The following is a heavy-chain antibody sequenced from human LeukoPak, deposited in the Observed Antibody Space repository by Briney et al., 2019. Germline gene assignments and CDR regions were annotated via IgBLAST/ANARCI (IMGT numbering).Heavy chain of an antibody. Sequence: ASVKVSCKASGYTFTSYYMHWVRQAPGQGLEWMGIINPSGGSTSYAQKFQGRVTMTRDTSISTAYMELSRLRSDDTAVYYCASGVSSGYLTPDYWGQGTLVTVSS. V-gene: IGHV1-46*01. J-gene: IGHJ4*02. CDR2: INPSGGST. D-gene: IGHD3-22*01. CDR1: GYTFTSYY. CDR3: ASGVSSGYLTPDY.